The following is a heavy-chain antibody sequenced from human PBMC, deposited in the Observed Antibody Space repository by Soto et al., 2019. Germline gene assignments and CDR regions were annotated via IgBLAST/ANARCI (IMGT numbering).Heavy chain of an antibody. J-gene: IGHJ6*03. CDR3: AIRGSWYGYYYYYMDV. Sequence: ASVKVSCKASGYTFTSYDINWVRQATGQGLEWMGWMNPNSGNTGYAQKFQGRVTMTRNTSISTAYMELSSLRSEDTAVYYCAIRGSWYGYYYYYMDVWGKGTTVTVSS. CDR2: MNPNSGNT. CDR1: GYTFTSYD. V-gene: IGHV1-8*01. D-gene: IGHD6-13*01.